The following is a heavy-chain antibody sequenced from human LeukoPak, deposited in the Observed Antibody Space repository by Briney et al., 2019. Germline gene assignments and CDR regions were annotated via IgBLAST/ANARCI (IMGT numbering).Heavy chain of an antibody. Sequence: PGGSLRLSCAASGFTFSSYAMSWVRQAPGKGLEWVSSISVSGGSTYYADSVKGRFTISRDNSKNTLYLQMNSLRAEDTAVYYCAKLVAAIGGYYFDYWGQGTLVTASS. CDR1: GFTFSSYA. J-gene: IGHJ4*02. CDR2: ISVSGGST. CDR3: AKLVAAIGGYYFDY. D-gene: IGHD5-12*01. V-gene: IGHV3-23*01.